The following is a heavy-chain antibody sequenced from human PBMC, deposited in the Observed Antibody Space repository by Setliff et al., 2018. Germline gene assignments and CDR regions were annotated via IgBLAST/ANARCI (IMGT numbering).Heavy chain of an antibody. V-gene: IGHV1-18*01. CDR2: ISAYNGNT. Sequence: GASVKVSCKASGYTFTSYDINWVRQAPGQGLEWMGWISAYNGNTNYAQKLQGRVTMTTDTSTSTAYMELRSLRSDDTAVYYCARDFVGGSYSKWGQGTLVTVSS. D-gene: IGHD1-26*01. CDR1: GYTFTSYD. CDR3: ARDFVGGSYSK. J-gene: IGHJ4*02.